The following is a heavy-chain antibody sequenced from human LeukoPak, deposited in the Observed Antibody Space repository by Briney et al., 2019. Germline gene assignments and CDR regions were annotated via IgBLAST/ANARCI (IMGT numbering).Heavy chain of an antibody. Sequence: GRSLRLSCAASGFTFDDYAMHWVRQAPGKGLEWVSGISWNSGSIGYADSVKGRFTISRDNAKNSLYRQMNSLRAEDTALYYCAKDMGGGYYGYYFDYWGQGTLVTVSS. CDR2: ISWNSGSI. V-gene: IGHV3-9*01. CDR3: AKDMGGGYYGYYFDY. D-gene: IGHD3-22*01. CDR1: GFTFDDYA. J-gene: IGHJ4*02.